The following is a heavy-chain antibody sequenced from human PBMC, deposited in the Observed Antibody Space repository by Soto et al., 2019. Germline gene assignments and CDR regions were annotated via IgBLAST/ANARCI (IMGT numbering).Heavy chain of an antibody. J-gene: IGHJ4*02. D-gene: IGHD3-22*01. CDR2: ISGSGGST. V-gene: IGHV3-23*01. CDR3: AKTSSSGYYPFDY. CDR1: GFTLSSYA. Sequence: GGSLRLSCAASGFTLSSYAMSWVRQAPGKGLEWVSAISGSGGSTYYADSVKGRFTISRGNSKNTLYLQMNSLRAEDTAVYYCAKTSSSGYYPFDYWGQGTLVTVSS.